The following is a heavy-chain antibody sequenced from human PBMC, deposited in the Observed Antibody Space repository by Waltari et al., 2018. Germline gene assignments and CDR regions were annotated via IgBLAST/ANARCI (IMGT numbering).Heavy chain of an antibody. Sequence: QVPLVQSGAEVTQTGSSVKVSCKASGGPFGTYAITWVREAPGHGFEWGGGIIPIYGTPNFAQKFQGRVTFTADESTTTAYMELTSLKSEDTAIYYCARRNLGYAFDIWGQGTLVTVSS. CDR2: IIPIYGTP. J-gene: IGHJ3*02. D-gene: IGHD1-26*01. V-gene: IGHV1-69*12. CDR1: GGPFGTYA. CDR3: ARRNLGYAFDI.